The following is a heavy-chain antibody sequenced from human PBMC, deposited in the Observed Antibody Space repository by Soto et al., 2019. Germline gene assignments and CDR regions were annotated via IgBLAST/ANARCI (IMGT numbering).Heavy chain of an antibody. V-gene: IGHV4-4*02. D-gene: IGHD3-3*01. CDR2: IYHGGST. CDR1: SGSISTTNW. CDR3: ARGSDTMRHFDS. J-gene: IGHJ4*02. Sequence: QVQLQESGPGLVKPSETLSLTCAVSSGSISTTNWWTWVRQPPGKGLEWIGDIYHGGSTNYNPSLKSRVTMSVDKSMNQFSLKLSSVTAADTAIYYCARGSDTMRHFDSWGQGTLVTVSS.